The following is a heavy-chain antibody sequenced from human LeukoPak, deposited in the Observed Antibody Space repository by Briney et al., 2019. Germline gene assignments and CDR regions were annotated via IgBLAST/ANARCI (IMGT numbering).Heavy chain of an antibody. CDR3: ASVGSSYGYPNWFDP. D-gene: IGHD5-18*01. Sequence: SETLSLTCAVYGGSSRGYNGSWIRNPPGKGLEWMGEINHSGSTNYNPSLKSRVTISVDTSKNQFSLKLSSVTAADTAVYYCASVGSSYGYPNWFDPWGQGTLVTVSS. J-gene: IGHJ5*02. V-gene: IGHV4-34*01. CDR2: INHSGST. CDR1: GGSSRGYN.